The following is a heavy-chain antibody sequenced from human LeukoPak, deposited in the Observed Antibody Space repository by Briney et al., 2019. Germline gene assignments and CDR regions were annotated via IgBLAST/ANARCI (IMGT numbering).Heavy chain of an antibody. Sequence: SETLSLTCTVSGGSISSYYWSWIRQPPGKGLEWIGYIYYSGSTNYNPSLKSRVTISVDTSKNQFSLKLSSVTAADTAVYYCARSFQVDAFDIWGQGTMATVSS. J-gene: IGHJ3*02. CDR1: GGSISSYY. CDR2: IYYSGST. D-gene: IGHD3-3*02. V-gene: IGHV4-59*08. CDR3: ARSFQVDAFDI.